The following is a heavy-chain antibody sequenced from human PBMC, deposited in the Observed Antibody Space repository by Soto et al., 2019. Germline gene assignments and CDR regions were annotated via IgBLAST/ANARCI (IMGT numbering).Heavy chain of an antibody. J-gene: IGHJ4*02. CDR2: IFSSGST. V-gene: IGHV4-4*07. CDR3: AREGSYSAYNFAHGIQLWSFDF. CDR1: GGSINTFY. D-gene: IGHD5-12*01. Sequence: SETLSLTCTVSGGSINTFYWSWVRQPAGKGLGWIGRIFSSGSTSFNPSLESRVAMSVDTSRNHFSLNLGSVTAADMAVYYCAREGSYSAYNFAHGIQLWSFDFWGQGALVTVSS.